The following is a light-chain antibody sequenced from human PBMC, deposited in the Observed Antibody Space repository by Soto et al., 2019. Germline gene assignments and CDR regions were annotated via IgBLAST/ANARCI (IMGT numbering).Light chain of an antibody. J-gene: IGLJ1*01. CDR2: GVT. CDR3: SSFTSNRIDV. Sequence: QSALAQPTSVSVSPGQSITISCTGNHNDIGTYDYVSWYQQHPGRAPRLLIHGVTTRPSGISGRFSASKSGLTASLTISGLQPEDEADYYCSSFTSNRIDVFGPGTKVTVL. CDR1: HNDIGTYDY. V-gene: IGLV2-14*03.